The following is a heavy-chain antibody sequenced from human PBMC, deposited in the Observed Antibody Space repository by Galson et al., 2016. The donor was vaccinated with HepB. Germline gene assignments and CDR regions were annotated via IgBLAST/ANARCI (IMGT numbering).Heavy chain of an antibody. CDR1: GGSISSSY. Sequence: SETLSLTCTVSGGSISSSYWTWIRQPPRKGLAIIGYTHSAGSTNYNPALKSRVAISGDTSMNQFFLRLCTVTAADTAVYYCARVCRAYLSCYFDSWSQGTLVTVSS. CDR2: THSAGST. CDR3: ARVCRAYLSCYFDS. D-gene: IGHD2-21*01. V-gene: IGHV4-59*13. J-gene: IGHJ4*02.